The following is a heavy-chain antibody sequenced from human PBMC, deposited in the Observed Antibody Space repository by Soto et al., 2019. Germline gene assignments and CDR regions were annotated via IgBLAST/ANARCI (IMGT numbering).Heavy chain of an antibody. D-gene: IGHD6-19*01. J-gene: IGHJ6*02. CDR1: GYTFTDYY. V-gene: IGHV1-2*02. CDR3: ARDQSPSGGWPGMDV. Sequence: GPSVKVSCKASGYTFTDYYMHWVRQAPGQGLEWMGWINPNSGGTNYAQKFQGRVTMTRDTSISTAYMELNRLGSDDTAVYYCARDQSPSGGWPGMDVWGQGTTVTVSS. CDR2: INPNSGGT.